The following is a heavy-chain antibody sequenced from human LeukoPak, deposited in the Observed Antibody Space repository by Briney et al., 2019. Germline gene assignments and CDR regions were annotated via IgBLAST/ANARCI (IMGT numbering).Heavy chain of an antibody. Sequence: PGGSLRLSCAASGFTFSSYGMHWVRQAPGKGLEWVAVIWYDGSNKYYADSVKGRFTISRDNSKNTLYLQMNSLRAEDTAVYYCARVQFNDYGGFDYWGQGTLVTVSS. CDR1: GFTFSSYG. CDR3: ARVQFNDYGGFDY. V-gene: IGHV3-33*01. CDR2: IWYDGSNK. D-gene: IGHD4-17*01. J-gene: IGHJ4*02.